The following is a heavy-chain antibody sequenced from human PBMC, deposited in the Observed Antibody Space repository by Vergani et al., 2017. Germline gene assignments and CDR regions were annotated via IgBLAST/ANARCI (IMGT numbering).Heavy chain of an antibody. CDR2: IASNEDK. Sequence: QITLKESGPTVVKPKQTLTVTCTFSGFSFTSSGGVAWVRQSPGKALEWLALIASNEDKQFLPSLRSRLTITRDTSKNQVVLTLSDMDPADTATYFCVHRACLDGNVDTSCYFFRDYWGPGILVTVSS. J-gene: IGHJ4*02. CDR1: GFSFTSSGG. CDR3: VHRACLDGNVDTSCYFFRDY. V-gene: IGHV2-5*01. D-gene: IGHD3-22*01.